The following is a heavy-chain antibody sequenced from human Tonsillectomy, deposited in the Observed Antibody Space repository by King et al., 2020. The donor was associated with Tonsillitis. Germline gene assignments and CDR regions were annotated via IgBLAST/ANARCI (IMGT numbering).Heavy chain of an antibody. CDR2: IYWNDDK. J-gene: IGHJ4*02. D-gene: IGHD3-16*01. CDR3: AHRLDLKWGKGWTFDY. V-gene: IGHV2-5*01. Sequence: ITLKESGPTLVKPTQTLTLTCTFSGFSLSTSGVGVGWIRQPPGKALEWLALIYWNDDKRYSPSLKSRLTITKDTSKNQVVLTMTNMDPVDTATYYCAHRLDLKWGKGWTFDYWGQGTLVTVSS. CDR1: GFSLSTSGVG.